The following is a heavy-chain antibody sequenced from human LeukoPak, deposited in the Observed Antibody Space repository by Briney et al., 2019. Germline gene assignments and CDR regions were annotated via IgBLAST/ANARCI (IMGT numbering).Heavy chain of an antibody. J-gene: IGHJ6*02. CDR2: IYYSGST. D-gene: IGHD2-2*01. Sequence: SETLSLTCTVSGGSISSYYWSWIRQPPGKGLEWIGYIYYSGSTNYNPSLKSQVTISVDTSKNQFSLKLSSVTAADTAVYYCAGSTTPKSYYGMDVWGQGTTVTVSS. CDR3: AGSTTPKSYYGMDV. V-gene: IGHV4-59*01. CDR1: GGSISSYY.